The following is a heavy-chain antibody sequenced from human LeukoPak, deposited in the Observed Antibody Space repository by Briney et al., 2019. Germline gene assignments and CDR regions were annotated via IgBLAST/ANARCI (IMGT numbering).Heavy chain of an antibody. J-gene: IGHJ5*02. Sequence: ASVKVSCKASGYTFTSYDINWVQQATGQGLEWMGWMNPNSGNTSYAQKFQGRVTITRNTSISTAYMELSSLRSEDTAVYYCARAPRITMVRGVIYWFDPWGQGTLVTVSS. CDR1: GYTFTSYD. CDR2: MNPNSGNT. CDR3: ARAPRITMVRGVIYWFDP. D-gene: IGHD3-10*01. V-gene: IGHV1-8*03.